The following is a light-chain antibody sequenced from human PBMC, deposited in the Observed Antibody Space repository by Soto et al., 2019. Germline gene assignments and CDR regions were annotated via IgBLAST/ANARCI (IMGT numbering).Light chain of an antibody. CDR3: QQLNSYPPT. Sequence: DIQLTQSPSFLSASVGDRVTITCRASQGISSYLAWYQQKPGKAPNLLIYAASTLQSGVPSRFSCSGSGTEFTLTINSLQPEDFATYYCQQLNSYPPTFGGGTKVEIK. CDR1: QGISSY. V-gene: IGKV1-9*01. CDR2: AAS. J-gene: IGKJ4*01.